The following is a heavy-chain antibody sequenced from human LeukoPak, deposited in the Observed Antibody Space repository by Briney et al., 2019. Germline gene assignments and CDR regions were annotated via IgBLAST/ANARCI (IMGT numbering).Heavy chain of an antibody. J-gene: IGHJ4*02. D-gene: IGHD5-18*01. CDR2: ISSSSSYI. V-gene: IGHV3-21*01. Sequence: GGSLRLSCAASGFTFSSYSMNWVRQAPGKGLEWVSSISSSSSYIYYADSVKGRFTISRDNAKNSLYLQMNSLRAEDTAVYYCARDRDTAMVSGDYWGQGTLVTVSS. CDR1: GFTFSSYS. CDR3: ARDRDTAMVSGDY.